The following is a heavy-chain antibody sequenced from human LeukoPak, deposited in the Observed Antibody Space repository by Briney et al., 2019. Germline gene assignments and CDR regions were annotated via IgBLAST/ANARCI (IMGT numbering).Heavy chain of an antibody. CDR3: ARASIGGWQQLPTGWFDP. D-gene: IGHD6-13*01. CDR2: IKSNTAGGTT. CDR1: GFIVSDAW. V-gene: IGHV3-15*01. Sequence: GGSLRLSCAASGFIVSDAWMHWVRQAPGKGLEWVGRIKSNTAGGTTDYAAPVKGRFTISRDDSKNTLFLQMNSLETEDTGVYYCARASIGGWQQLPTGWFDPWGQGTLVTVSS. J-gene: IGHJ5*02.